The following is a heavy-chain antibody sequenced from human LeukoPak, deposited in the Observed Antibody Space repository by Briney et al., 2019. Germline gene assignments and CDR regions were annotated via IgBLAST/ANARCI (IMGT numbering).Heavy chain of an antibody. D-gene: IGHD3-10*01. CDR3: ARGIGGYYYYMDV. CDR1: GYTFTGYY. CDR2: INPNTGGT. Sequence: ASVKVSRKASGYTFTGYYMHWVRQAPGQGLEWMGWINPNTGGTNYARKFQGRVTMTRDTSISTAYMELSRLRSDDTAVYYCARGIGGYYYYMDVWGKGTTVTVSS. V-gene: IGHV1-2*02. J-gene: IGHJ6*03.